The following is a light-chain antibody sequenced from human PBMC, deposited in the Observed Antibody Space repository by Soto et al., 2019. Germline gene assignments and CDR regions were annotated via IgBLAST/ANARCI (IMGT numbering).Light chain of an antibody. V-gene: IGKV3-20*01. CDR3: QQYGSSPALT. CDR2: GVS. J-gene: IGKJ4*01. CDR1: QSVTNNQ. Sequence: EIVLSQSPCTLSLAPGERATLSFMAIQSVTNNQLAWFRQKPGQAPRLLIWGVSNRATGIPDRFSGSGSGTDFTLTISRLEPEDLAVYYCQQYGSSPALTFGGGTKVDIK.